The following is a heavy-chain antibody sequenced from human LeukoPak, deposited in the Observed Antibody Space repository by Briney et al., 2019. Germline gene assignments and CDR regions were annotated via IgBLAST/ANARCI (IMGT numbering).Heavy chain of an antibody. V-gene: IGHV3-13*01. CDR3: ARDLLVRGVTPRPFDY. D-gene: IGHD3-10*01. CDR1: GFTFSSYD. CDR2: IGTAGDT. J-gene: IGHJ4*02. Sequence: HPGGSLRLSCAASGFTFSSYDMHWVRQATGKGLEWVSAIGTAGDTYYPGSVKGRFTISRENAKNSLYLQMNSLRAEDTAVYYCARDLLVRGVTPRPFDYWGQGTLVTVSS.